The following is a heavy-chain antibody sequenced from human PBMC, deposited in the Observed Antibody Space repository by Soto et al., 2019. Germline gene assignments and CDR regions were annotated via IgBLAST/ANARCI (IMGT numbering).Heavy chain of an antibody. Sequence: PSETLSLTCAVYGGSFSGYYWSWIRQPPGKGLEWIGEINHSGSTNYNPSLKSRVTISVDTSKNQFSLKLSSVTAADTAVYYCAREYPPFRCSGSYYWFDLWGQGNLVTVSS. CDR3: AREYPPFRCSGSYYWFDL. CDR1: GGSFSGYY. D-gene: IGHD3-10*02. J-gene: IGHJ5*02. V-gene: IGHV4-34*01. CDR2: INHSGST.